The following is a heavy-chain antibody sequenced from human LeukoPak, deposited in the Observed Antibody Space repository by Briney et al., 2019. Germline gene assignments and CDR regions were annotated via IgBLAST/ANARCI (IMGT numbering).Heavy chain of an antibody. J-gene: IGHJ6*02. V-gene: IGHV3-23*01. CDR1: GFTFSTYV. CDR2: ISDSGGST. CDR3: GRYYVMDV. Sequence: GGSLRLSCAASGFTFSTYVMNWVRQAPGKGLEWVSTISDSGGSTYYADSVKGRFTISRDNSKSTLYLHMNSLRAEDTAVYYCGRYYVMDVWGQGTSVTVSS.